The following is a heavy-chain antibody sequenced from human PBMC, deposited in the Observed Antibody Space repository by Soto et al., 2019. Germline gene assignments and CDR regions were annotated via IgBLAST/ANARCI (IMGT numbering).Heavy chain of an antibody. CDR1: GGSISSYY. V-gene: IGHV4-59*06. CDR3: ARDLGPGGKGGFDY. CDR2: IYYSGST. D-gene: IGHD2-15*01. Sequence: PSETLSLTCTVSGGSISSYYWSWIRQHPGKGLEWIGYIYYSGSTYYNPSLKSRVTISVDTSKNQFSLKLSSVTAADTAVYYCARDLGPGGKGGFDYWGQGTLVTVSS. J-gene: IGHJ4*02.